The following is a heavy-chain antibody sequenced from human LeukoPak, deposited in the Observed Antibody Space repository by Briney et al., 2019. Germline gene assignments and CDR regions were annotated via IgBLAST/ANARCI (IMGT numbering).Heavy chain of an antibody. J-gene: IGHJ3*02. CDR2: IYYSGST. V-gene: IGHV4-31*03. Sequence: SETLSLTCTVSGGSISSGGYYWSWIRQHPGEGLEWIGYIYYSGSTYYNPSLKSRVTISVDTSKNQFSLKLSSVTAADTAVYYCASRSIVGATGSARRVGAFDIWGQGTMVTVSS. CDR3: ASRSIVGATGSARRVGAFDI. D-gene: IGHD1-26*01. CDR1: GGSISSGGYY.